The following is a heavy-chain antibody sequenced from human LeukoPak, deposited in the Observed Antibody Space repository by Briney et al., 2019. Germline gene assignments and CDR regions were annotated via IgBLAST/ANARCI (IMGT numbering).Heavy chain of an antibody. J-gene: IGHJ4*02. Sequence: ASVKVSCKASGYTFTGYYMHWVRQAPGQGLEWMGLINPNSGGTNYAQKFQGRVTMTRDTSISTAYMELSRLRSDDTAVYYCARDVRKKVGATIDYWGQGTLVTVSS. CDR1: GYTFTGYY. CDR2: INPNSGGT. CDR3: ARDVRKKVGATIDY. D-gene: IGHD1-26*01. V-gene: IGHV1-2*02.